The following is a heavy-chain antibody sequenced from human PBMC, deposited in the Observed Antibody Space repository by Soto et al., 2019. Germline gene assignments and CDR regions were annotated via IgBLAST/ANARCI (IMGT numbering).Heavy chain of an antibody. Sequence: QVQLVQSGAEVKKPGASVKVSCKASGYTFTTYNINWVRQATGQGLEWMGWTNPNSGHTGYAQKFQGRVTMTRDTSISTAYVELSRLTSEDTAVYYCTRGHNWFDPWGQGTLVTVSS. CDR3: TRGHNWFDP. V-gene: IGHV1-8*01. CDR1: GYTFTTYN. CDR2: TNPNSGHT. J-gene: IGHJ5*02.